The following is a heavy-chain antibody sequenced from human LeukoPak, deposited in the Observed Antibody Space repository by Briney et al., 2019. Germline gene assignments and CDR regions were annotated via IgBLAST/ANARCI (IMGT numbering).Heavy chain of an antibody. V-gene: IGHV3-7*01. J-gene: IGHJ6*03. CDR2: IKEDGSEK. CDR1: GFTFSSYW. Sequence: GGSLRLSCAASGFTFSSYWMSWVRQAPGKGLEWVANIKEDGSEKYYVDSVKGRFTISRDNAKNSLYLQKNSLRAEDTAVYYCARAPYYYYYYYMDVWGKGTTVTVSS. CDR3: ARAPYYYYYYYMDV.